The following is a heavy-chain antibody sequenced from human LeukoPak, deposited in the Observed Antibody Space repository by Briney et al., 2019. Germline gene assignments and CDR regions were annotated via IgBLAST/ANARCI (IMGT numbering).Heavy chain of an antibody. CDR1: GFTFSTYG. J-gene: IGHJ6*04. V-gene: IGHV3-21*01. CDR2: ISGTSSYI. Sequence: GGSLRLSCAASGFTFSTYGMNWVRQAPGKGLEWVSSISGTSSYIYYADSVKGRFTISRDYAKNSLYLQMNSLRAEDTAVYYCAELGITMIGGVWGKGTTVTISS. D-gene: IGHD3-10*02. CDR3: AELGITMIGGV.